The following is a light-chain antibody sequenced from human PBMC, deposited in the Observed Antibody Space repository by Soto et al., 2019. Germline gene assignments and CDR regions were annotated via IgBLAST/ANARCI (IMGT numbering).Light chain of an antibody. J-gene: IGLJ2*01. CDR3: QSFDGTLSGYVV. CDR2: GNS. Sequence: QSVLTQPPSVSGAPGQRVTISCTGSSSNIGARYDVHWYQQLPGTAPKLLIYGNSNRPSGVPDRFSGSKSDTSASLAITGLQAEDEADYYCQSFDGTLSGYVVFGGGTKVTVL. CDR1: SSNIGARYD. V-gene: IGLV1-40*01.